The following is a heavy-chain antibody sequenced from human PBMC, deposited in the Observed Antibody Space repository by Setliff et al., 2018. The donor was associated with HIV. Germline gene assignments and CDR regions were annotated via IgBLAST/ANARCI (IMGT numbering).Heavy chain of an antibody. V-gene: IGHV5-51*01. CDR2: IYPGDSDT. J-gene: IGHJ6*02. Sequence: GESLKISCKGSGYSFTSYWIGWVRQMPGKGLEWMGIIYPGDSDTRYSPSFQGQVTISADKSISTAYLQMNSLRVEDTAVYFCTRKHRPGVGMDLWGQGTTVTVSS. CDR1: GYSFTSYW. CDR3: TRKHRPGVGMDL.